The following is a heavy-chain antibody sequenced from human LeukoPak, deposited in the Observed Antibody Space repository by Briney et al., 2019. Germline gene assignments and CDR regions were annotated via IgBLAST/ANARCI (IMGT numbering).Heavy chain of an antibody. J-gene: IGHJ4*02. CDR3: ARGGLTAIVVVPSYFDY. CDR1: GGSFSGYY. D-gene: IGHD2-2*01. Sequence: SETLSLNCAVYGGSFSGYYWSWIRQPPGKGLEWIGEINHSGSTNYNPSLKSRVTISVDTSKNQFSLKLSSVTAADTAAYYCARGGLTAIVVVPSYFDYWGQGTLVTVSS. V-gene: IGHV4-34*01. CDR2: INHSGST.